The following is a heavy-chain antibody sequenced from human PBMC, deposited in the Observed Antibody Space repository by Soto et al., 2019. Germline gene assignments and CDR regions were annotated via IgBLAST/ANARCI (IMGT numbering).Heavy chain of an antibody. D-gene: IGHD5-18*01. CDR3: ARASGYSYGPPSSLYYYGLDV. V-gene: IGHV1-69*13. CDR2: IIPIFGTA. J-gene: IGHJ6*02. CDR1: GGTFSSYA. Sequence: AASVKVSCKASGGTFSSYAISWVRQAPGQGLEWMGGIIPIFGTANYAQKFQGRVTITADESTSTAYMELSSLRSEDTAVYYCARASGYSYGPPSSLYYYGLDVWGPGTTVTVSS.